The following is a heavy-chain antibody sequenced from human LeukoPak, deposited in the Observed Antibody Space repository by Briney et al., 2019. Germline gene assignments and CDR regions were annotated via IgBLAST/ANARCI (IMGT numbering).Heavy chain of an antibody. V-gene: IGHV4-4*07. D-gene: IGHD4-11*01. CDR2: IYTSGST. Sequence: SETLSLTCTVSGGSISSYYWSWIRQPAGKGLEWIGRIYTSGSTNYNPSLKSRVTMSVDTSKNQFSLKLSSVTAADTAVYYCARDQVFGNYPTGYYMDVWGKGTTVTVSS. CDR3: ARDQVFGNYPTGYYMDV. J-gene: IGHJ6*03. CDR1: GGSISSYY.